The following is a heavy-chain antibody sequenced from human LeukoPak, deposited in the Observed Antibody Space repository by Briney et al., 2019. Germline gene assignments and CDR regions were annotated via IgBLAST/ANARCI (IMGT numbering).Heavy chain of an antibody. CDR3: ARKGGPLGPPFDN. CDR1: GFTFSSYS. J-gene: IGHJ4*02. V-gene: IGHV3-21*01. Sequence: GGSLRLSCAASGFTFSSYSMNWVRQAPGKGLEWVSSISSSSYIYYADSVKGRFTISRDNAKNSLFLQLNNLRAEDTAVYYCARKGGPLGPPFDNWGQGTLVTVSS. D-gene: IGHD7-27*01. CDR2: ISSSSYI.